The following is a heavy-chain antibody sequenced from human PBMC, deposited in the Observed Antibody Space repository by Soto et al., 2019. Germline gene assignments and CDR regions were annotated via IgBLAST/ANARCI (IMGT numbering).Heavy chain of an antibody. D-gene: IGHD3-22*01. CDR3: ATSTYYYLCSGYFARPWGPYDI. CDR2: SIPMFGTA. V-gene: IGHV1-69*13. Sequence: WASVKVSCKASGGTFSSFAISWVRQALGQGLEWMGGSIPMFGTANYAQRFQGRVTISADESTSTAYMELSSRRSEDTAVYFCATSTYYYLCSGYFARPWGPYDIRGQGTVVSGSS. J-gene: IGHJ3*02. CDR1: GGTFSSFA.